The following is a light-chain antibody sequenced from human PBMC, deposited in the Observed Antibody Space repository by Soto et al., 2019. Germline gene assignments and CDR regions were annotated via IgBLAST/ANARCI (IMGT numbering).Light chain of an antibody. CDR2: EVS. Sequence: QSVLTKPASVSVSPGQSITISCTGSGSDVGGYKYVSWYQQYPGKAPKLIIFEVSNRPSGVSDRFSGSKSGNTASLTIAGLQAEDEADYFCSSYTSSVTYVFGTGTKVTVL. CDR1: GSDVGGYKY. V-gene: IGLV2-14*01. CDR3: SSYTSSVTYV. J-gene: IGLJ1*01.